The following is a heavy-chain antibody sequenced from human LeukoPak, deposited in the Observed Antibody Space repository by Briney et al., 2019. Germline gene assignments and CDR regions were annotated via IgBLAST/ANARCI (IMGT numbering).Heavy chain of an antibody. CDR1: GFTFSTYS. D-gene: IGHD3-10*01. CDR2: ISSSSSTI. J-gene: IGHJ4*02. V-gene: IGHV3-48*02. Sequence: EGSLRLSCAASGFTFSTYSMNWVRQAPGKGLEWVSYISSSSSTIYYADSVKGRFTISRDNAKNSLYLQMNSLRDEDTAVYYCARGPNSGSNYRLPYWGQGTLVTVSS. CDR3: ARGPNSGSNYRLPY.